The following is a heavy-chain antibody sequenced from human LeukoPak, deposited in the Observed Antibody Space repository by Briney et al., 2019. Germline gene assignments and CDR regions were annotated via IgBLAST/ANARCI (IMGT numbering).Heavy chain of an antibody. CDR1: GFTFSSYV. CDR2: ISGSGGST. D-gene: IGHD2-2*01. V-gene: IGHV3-23*01. CDR3: AKGLDIVVVPAATPNWFDP. J-gene: IGHJ5*02. Sequence: GGSLRLSCAASGFTFSSYVMSWVRQAPGKGLEWVSAISGSGGSTYYADSVKGRFTISRDNSKNTLYLQMNSLRAEDTAVYYCAKGLDIVVVPAATPNWFDPWGQGTLVTVSS.